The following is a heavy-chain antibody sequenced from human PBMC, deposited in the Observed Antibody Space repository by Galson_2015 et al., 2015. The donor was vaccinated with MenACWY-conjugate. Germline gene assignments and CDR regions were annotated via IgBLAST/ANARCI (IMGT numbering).Heavy chain of an antibody. D-gene: IGHD4-11*01. CDR1: GYSFTTYG. CDR3: ARRPGLTTHGNYGMDV. J-gene: IGHJ6*02. Sequence: SVKVSCKASGYSFTTYGISWVRQAPGQGLEWMGWISPYNGNTIYAQKVQGRVTMTTDTSTSTVYMELRSLSSDDTAVYYCARRPGLTTHGNYGMDVWGQGTTVTVSS. V-gene: IGHV1-18*04. CDR2: ISPYNGNT.